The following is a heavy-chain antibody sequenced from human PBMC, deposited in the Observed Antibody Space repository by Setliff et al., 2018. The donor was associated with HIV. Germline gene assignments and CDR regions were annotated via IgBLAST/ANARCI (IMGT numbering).Heavy chain of an antibody. D-gene: IGHD3-16*01. CDR2: LYHSGTN. CDR1: GYSISSGYF. CDR3: ARGGAVSADFDS. Sequence: SETLSLTCAVSGYSISSGYFWGWIRQPPGKGLEWIGSLYHSGTNSYNPSLKSRVTISLDTSTNQFSLSLNSVTAADTAVYFCARGGAVSADFDSWGQGTLVTVSS. V-gene: IGHV4-38-2*01. J-gene: IGHJ5*01.